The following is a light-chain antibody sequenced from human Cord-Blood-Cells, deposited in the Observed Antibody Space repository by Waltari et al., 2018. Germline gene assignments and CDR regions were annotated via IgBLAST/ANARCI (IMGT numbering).Light chain of an antibody. V-gene: IGKV3-15*01. CDR1: QSVSSN. J-gene: IGKJ1*01. CDR3: QQYNNWPWT. CDR2: GAS. Sequence: DIVMTQSPATLSVSPCERTTLSCRASQSVSSNLAWYQQKPGQAPRLLIYGASTRATGIPARFSGSGSGTEFTLTISSLQSEDFAVYYCQQYNNWPWTFGQGTKVEIK.